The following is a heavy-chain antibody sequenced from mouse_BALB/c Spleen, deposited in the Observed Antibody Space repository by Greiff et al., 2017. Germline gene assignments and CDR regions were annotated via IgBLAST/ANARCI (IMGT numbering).Heavy chain of an antibody. Sequence: EVQLVESGGDLVKPGGSLKLSCAASGFTFSSYGMSWVRQTPDKRLEWVATISSGGSYTYYPDSVKGRFTISRDNAKNTLYLQMSSLKSEDTAMYYCASPTATFWYFDVWGAGTTVTVSS. V-gene: IGHV5-6*01. J-gene: IGHJ1*01. CDR3: ASPTATFWYFDV. D-gene: IGHD1-2*01. CDR2: ISSGGSYT. CDR1: GFTFSSYG.